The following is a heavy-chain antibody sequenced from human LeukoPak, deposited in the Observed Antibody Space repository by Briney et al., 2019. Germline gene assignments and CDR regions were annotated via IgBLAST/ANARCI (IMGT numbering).Heavy chain of an antibody. D-gene: IGHD2-15*01. CDR3: ARATGYCSGGSCPFDY. CDR2: ISSSSSYI. V-gene: IGHV3-21*01. J-gene: IGHJ4*02. Sequence: PGGSLRLSCAASGFTFSSYSMNWVRQAPGKGLEWVSSISSSSSYIYYADSVKGRFTISRDNAKNSLYLQMNSLRAEDTAVYYCARATGYCSGGSCPFDYWGQGTLVTVSS. CDR1: GFTFSSYS.